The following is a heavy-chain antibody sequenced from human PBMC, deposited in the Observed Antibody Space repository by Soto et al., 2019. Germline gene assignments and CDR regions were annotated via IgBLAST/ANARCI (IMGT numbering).Heavy chain of an antibody. V-gene: IGHV3-15*01. Sequence: EVQLVESGGGLVKPGGSLRLSCAASGFTFTNAWMNWVRQAPGEGLEWVGRIKSKTDGGTTNYAAPVKGRFTISRDDSKNTLYLQMNNLKTEDTAMYYCTTAWSTGYYWWRGDAFDIWGQGTVVTVSS. CDR3: TTAWSTGYYWWRGDAFDI. CDR2: IKSKTDGGTT. CDR1: GFTFTNAW. D-gene: IGHD3-22*01. J-gene: IGHJ3*02.